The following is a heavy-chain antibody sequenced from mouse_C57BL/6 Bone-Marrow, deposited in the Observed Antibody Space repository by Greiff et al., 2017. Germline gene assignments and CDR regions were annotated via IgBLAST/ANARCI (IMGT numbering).Heavy chain of an antibody. CDR1: GYTFTDYY. J-gene: IGHJ4*01. CDR3: ARGRAMDY. V-gene: IGHV1-76*01. Sequence: VQLQQSGAELVRPGASVKLSCKASGYTFTDYYINWVKQRPGQGLEWIGRIYPGSGNTYYNEKFKGKATLTAEKSSSTAYMQLSSLTSEDSAVYFCARGRAMDYWGQGTSVTVSS. CDR2: IYPGSGNT.